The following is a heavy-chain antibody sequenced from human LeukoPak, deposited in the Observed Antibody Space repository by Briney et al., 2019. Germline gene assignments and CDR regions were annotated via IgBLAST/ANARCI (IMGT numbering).Heavy chain of an antibody. CDR1: GYTFTGYY. V-gene: IGHV1-2*02. CDR3: ARVDLLESASDI. J-gene: IGHJ3*02. Sequence: ASVKVSCKASGYTFTGYYMHWVRQAPGQGLEWMGWINPNSGGTNYAQKFQGRVTMTRDTSISTAYMELSRLRSDDTAVYYCARVDLLESASDIWGQGTMVTVSS. D-gene: IGHD3-10*01. CDR2: INPNSGGT.